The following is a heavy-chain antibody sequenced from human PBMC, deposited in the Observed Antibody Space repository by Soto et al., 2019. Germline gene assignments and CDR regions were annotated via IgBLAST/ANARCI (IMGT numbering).Heavy chain of an antibody. Sequence: SGPTLVNPTQTLTLTCTFSGFSLSTSGMCVSWIRQPPGKALEWLARIDWDDDKYYSTSLKTRLTISKDTSKNQAVLTMTNMDPVDTATYYCARIRASGSYYYGMDVWGQGTTVTVSS. CDR3: ARIRASGSYYYGMDV. CDR2: IDWDDDK. D-gene: IGHD1-26*01. V-gene: IGHV2-70*11. CDR1: GFSLSTSGMC. J-gene: IGHJ6*02.